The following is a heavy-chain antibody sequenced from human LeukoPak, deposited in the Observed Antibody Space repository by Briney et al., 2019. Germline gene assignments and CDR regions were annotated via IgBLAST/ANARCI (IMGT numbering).Heavy chain of an antibody. CDR1: GFTFSRYS. V-gene: IGHV3-48*01. CDR2: ISSSSSTI. J-gene: IGHJ4*02. Sequence: GGSLRLSCAASGFTFSRYSMDWVRQTPGKGLEWVSYISSSSSTIYYADSVKGRFTISRDNAKNSLSLQMNSLGAEDTAVYYCASDSPPDYWGQGTLVTVSS. CDR3: ASDSPPDY.